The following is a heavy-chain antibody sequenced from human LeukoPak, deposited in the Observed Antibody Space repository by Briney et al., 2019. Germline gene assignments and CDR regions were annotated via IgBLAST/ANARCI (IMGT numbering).Heavy chain of an antibody. J-gene: IGHJ4*02. V-gene: IGHV4-59*08. CDR2: IYYSGST. CDR3: ARLAADPLVVPAAIDY. Sequence: PSETLSLTCTVSGGSMSSYYWSWIRQPPGKGLEWIGYIYYSGSTNYNPSLKSRVTISVDTSKNQFSLKLSSVTAADTAVYYCARLAADPLVVPAAIDYWGQGTLVTVSS. CDR1: GGSMSSYY. D-gene: IGHD2-2*01.